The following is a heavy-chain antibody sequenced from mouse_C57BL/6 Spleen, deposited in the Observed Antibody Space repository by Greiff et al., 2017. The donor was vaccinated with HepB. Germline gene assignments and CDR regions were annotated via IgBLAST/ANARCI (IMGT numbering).Heavy chain of an antibody. D-gene: IGHD2-5*01. V-gene: IGHV1-52*01. CDR3: ARRGSNPYAMDY. J-gene: IGHJ4*01. CDR1: GYTFTSYW. CDR2: IDPSDSET. Sequence: VQLVESGAELVRPGSSVKLSCKASGYTFTSYWMHWVKQRPIQGLEWIGNIDPSDSETHYNQKFKDKATLTVDKSSSTAYMQLSSLTSEDSAVYYCARRGSNPYAMDYWGQGTSVTVSS.